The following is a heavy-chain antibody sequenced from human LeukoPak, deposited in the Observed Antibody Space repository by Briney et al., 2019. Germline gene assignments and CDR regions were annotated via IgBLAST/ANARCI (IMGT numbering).Heavy chain of an antibody. CDR3: ATEGAVVPRFVDY. CDR2: IYHSGST. V-gene: IGHV4-30-2*01. CDR1: GGSISSGGYY. Sequence: SETLSLTCTVSGGSISSGGYYWSWIRQPPGKGLEWIGYIYHSGSTYYNPSLKSRVTISVDRSKNQFSLKLSSVTAADTAVYYCATEGAVVPRFVDYWGQGTLVTVSS. D-gene: IGHD3-3*01. J-gene: IGHJ4*02.